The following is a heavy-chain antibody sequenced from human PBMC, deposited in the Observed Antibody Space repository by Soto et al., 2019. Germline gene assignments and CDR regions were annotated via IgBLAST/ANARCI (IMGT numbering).Heavy chain of an antibody. Sequence: EVQLLESGGGLVQPGGSLRLSCAASGFTFSSYAMSWVRQAPGKGLERVSAISGSGGSTYYADSVKGRFTISRDNSKNTLYLQMNSLRAEDTAVYYCAKDRGIAVAGTGWFDPWGQGTLVTVSS. J-gene: IGHJ5*02. CDR3: AKDRGIAVAGTGWFDP. CDR2: ISGSGGST. D-gene: IGHD6-19*01. CDR1: GFTFSSYA. V-gene: IGHV3-23*01.